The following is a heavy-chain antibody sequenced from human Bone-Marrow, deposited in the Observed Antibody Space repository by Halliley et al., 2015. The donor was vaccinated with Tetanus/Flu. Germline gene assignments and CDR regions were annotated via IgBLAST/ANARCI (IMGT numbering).Heavy chain of an antibody. Sequence: WVADISYDGSRKDYADFVKGRFTISRDNSKNMFFLQMKSLRPEDTAIYYCARERSGAYFYGLDVWGQGTLVTVSS. D-gene: IGHD6-25*01. J-gene: IGHJ4*02. V-gene: IGHV3-30-3*01. CDR2: ISYDGSRK. CDR3: ARERSGAYFYGLDV.